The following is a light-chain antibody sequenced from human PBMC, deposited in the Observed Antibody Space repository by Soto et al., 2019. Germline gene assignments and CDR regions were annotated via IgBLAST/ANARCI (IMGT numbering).Light chain of an antibody. CDR3: QSYNDWPFS. J-gene: IGKJ2*01. CDR1: ESLSTY. CDR2: GAS. Sequence: EIVMPQSPATLSVSPGERVTLSCRASESLSTYLAWYQQKPGQAPRLLIYGASTRATGVPARFSGSGSATDFTLTISSLQSEDSAVYYCQSYNDWPFSFGQGTKLQIK. V-gene: IGKV3-15*01.